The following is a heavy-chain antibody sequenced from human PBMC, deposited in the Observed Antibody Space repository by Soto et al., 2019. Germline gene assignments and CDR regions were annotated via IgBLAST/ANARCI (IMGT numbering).Heavy chain of an antibody. J-gene: IGHJ6*02. CDR1: GGTFSSYA. V-gene: IGHV1-69*12. CDR3: AQCLLGVNYYYGMDV. Sequence: QVQLVQSGAEVKKPGSSVEVSCKASGGTFSSYAINWVRQAPGQGLEWMGGIIPIFATADYAQKFQGRVTITADESTSTAYMELSSLRSEDTAVYYCAQCLLGVNYYYGMDVWGQGTTVTVSS. CDR2: IIPIFATA. D-gene: IGHD3-16*01.